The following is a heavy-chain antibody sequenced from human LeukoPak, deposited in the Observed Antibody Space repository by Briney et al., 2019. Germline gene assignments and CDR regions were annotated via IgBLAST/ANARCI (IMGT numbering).Heavy chain of an antibody. J-gene: IGHJ4*02. CDR3: ARDRLNYFSSGTYYGPSSFFDY. D-gene: IGHD3-10*01. CDR1: GGSISSYY. Sequence: PSETLSLTCTVSGGSISSYYWSWIRQPPGKGLEWIGYIYYSGSTNYNPSLKSRVTISVDTSKNQFSLKLSSVTAADTAVYYCARDRLNYFSSGTYYGPSSFFDYWGQGTLVTVSS. V-gene: IGHV4-59*01. CDR2: IYYSGST.